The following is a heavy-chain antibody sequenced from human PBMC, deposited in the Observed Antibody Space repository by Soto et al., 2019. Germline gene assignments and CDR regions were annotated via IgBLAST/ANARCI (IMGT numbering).Heavy chain of an antibody. V-gene: IGHV2-5*02. CDR3: AHVLVVVANYGMDV. J-gene: IGHJ6*02. D-gene: IGHD2-15*01. Sequence: ESGPTLVNPTQTLTLTCSISGVSLSTSGVGVGWIRQPPGKALEWLALIYWDDDKRYSPSLTSRLTVTKDTSKNQVVLTMTNMDPVDTATYYCAHVLVVVANYGMDVWGQGTTVTVSS. CDR2: IYWDDDK. CDR1: GVSLSTSGVG.